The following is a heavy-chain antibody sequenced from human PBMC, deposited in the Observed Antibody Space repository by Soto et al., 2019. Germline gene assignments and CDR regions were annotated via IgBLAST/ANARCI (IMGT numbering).Heavy chain of an antibody. J-gene: IGHJ3*02. CDR1: GISFSNAL. CDR3: KKTRTGKNVFDN. Sequence: VSLILSCAGSGISFSNALMNWGRQAPGKGLEYIGRIRSKTDGVTTEYAAPVEGRFTVSRDDSKNTMYLKMSGLKTEDTAVYYCKKTRTGKNVFDNWGQGTLV. D-gene: IGHD1-1*01. V-gene: IGHV3-15*01. CDR2: IRSKTDGVTT.